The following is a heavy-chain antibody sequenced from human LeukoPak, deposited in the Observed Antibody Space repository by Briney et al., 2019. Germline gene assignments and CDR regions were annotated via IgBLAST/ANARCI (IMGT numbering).Heavy chain of an antibody. CDR3: ARDTGYCSGGSCAELDY. V-gene: IGHV3-30-3*01. D-gene: IGHD2-15*01. CDR1: GFTFSSYA. CDR2: ISYDGSNK. Sequence: PGGSLRLSCAASGFTFSSYAMHWVRQAPGKGLEWVAVISYDGSNKYYADSVKGRFTISRDNSKNTLYLQMNSLRAEDTAVYYCARDTGYCSGGSCAELDYWGQGTLVTVSS. J-gene: IGHJ4*02.